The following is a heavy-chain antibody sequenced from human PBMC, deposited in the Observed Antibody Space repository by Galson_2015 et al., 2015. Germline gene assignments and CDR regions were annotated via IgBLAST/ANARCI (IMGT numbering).Heavy chain of an antibody. D-gene: IGHD3-10*01. J-gene: IGHJ6*02. V-gene: IGHV4-39*01. CDR1: GGSISSSSYS. CDR3: ARRNCITMVRGVISYYYGMDV. Sequence: ATLSLTCTVSGGSISSSSYSWGWIRQTPGKGLEWIGSIYYSGSTYYNPSLKSRVTISVDTSKNQFSLKLRSVTAEDTAVYYCARRNCITMVRGVISYYYGMDVWGQGTMVAVSS. CDR2: IYYSGST.